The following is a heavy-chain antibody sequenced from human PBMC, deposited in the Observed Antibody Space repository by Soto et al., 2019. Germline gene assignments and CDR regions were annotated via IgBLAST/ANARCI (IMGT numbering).Heavy chain of an antibody. CDR3: ARAYDSSGYHDALDI. D-gene: IGHD3-22*01. Sequence: SETLSLTCTVSGGSISSGDYSWSWIRQPPGKGLEWIGYTDHSGSAYYNPSLKSRVSISVDRSKNQFSLKLSSVTAADTAVYYCARAYDSSGYHDALDIWGQGTMVTVS. V-gene: IGHV4-30-2*01. CDR2: TDHSGSA. CDR1: GGSISSGDYS. J-gene: IGHJ3*02.